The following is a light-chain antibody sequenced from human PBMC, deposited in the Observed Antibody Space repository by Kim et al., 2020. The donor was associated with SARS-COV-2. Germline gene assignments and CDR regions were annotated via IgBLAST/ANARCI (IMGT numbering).Light chain of an antibody. V-gene: IGLV6-57*03. CDR1: SGKIGDNY. J-gene: IGLJ2*01. CDR3: QSYNRSTVV. CDR2: EDD. Sequence: GKTGTISRPRSSGKIGDNYVQGYQQRPGGVPTTVIYEDDQRPSGVPDRFSGSIDSSSNSASLTISGLKTEDEADYYCQSYNRSTVVFGGGTQLTVL.